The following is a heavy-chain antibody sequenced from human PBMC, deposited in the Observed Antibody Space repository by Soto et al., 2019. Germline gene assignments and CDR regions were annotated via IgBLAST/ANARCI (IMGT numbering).Heavy chain of an antibody. V-gene: IGHV4-39*01. CDR2: IYYSGST. CDR1: GGSISSSSYY. CDR3: ARHGQSSGWTRPYYYYGMDV. D-gene: IGHD6-19*01. J-gene: IGHJ6*02. Sequence: SETLSLTCTVSGGSISSSSYYWGWIRQPPGKGLEWIGSIYYSGSTYYNPSLKSRVTISVDTSKNQFSLKLSSVTAADTAVYYCARHGQSSGWTRPYYYYGMDVWGQGTTVTVSS.